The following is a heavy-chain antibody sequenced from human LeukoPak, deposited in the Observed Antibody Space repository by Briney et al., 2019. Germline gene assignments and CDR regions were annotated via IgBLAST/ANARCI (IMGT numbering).Heavy chain of an antibody. CDR1: GYSISSGYY. D-gene: IGHD1-26*01. CDR2: VYHVGTT. V-gene: IGHV4-38-2*02. J-gene: IGHJ3*02. CDR3: ARIWELQSAFDI. Sequence: SETLSLTCTVSGYSISSGYYWGWIRQPPGKGLEWIVVYHVGTTDYNPSLRSRVTISVDGSKNQMSLTLRSVAAEDTAVYYCARIWELQSAFDIWGQGTMVTVSS.